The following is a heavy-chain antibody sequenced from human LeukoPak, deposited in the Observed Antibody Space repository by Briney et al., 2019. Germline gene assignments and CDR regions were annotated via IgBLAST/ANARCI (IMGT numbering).Heavy chain of an antibody. CDR3: ARDYGRDSNYWFDP. CDR2: ISAYNGNT. CDR1: GYTFTSYG. D-gene: IGHD4-11*01. J-gene: IGHJ5*02. Sequence: ASVKVSCKASGYTFTSYGISWVRQAPGQGLEWMGWISAYNGNTNYAQKLQGRVTMTTDTSTSTAYMEVRSLRSDDTAVYYCARDYGRDSNYWFDPWGQGTLVTVSS. V-gene: IGHV1-18*01.